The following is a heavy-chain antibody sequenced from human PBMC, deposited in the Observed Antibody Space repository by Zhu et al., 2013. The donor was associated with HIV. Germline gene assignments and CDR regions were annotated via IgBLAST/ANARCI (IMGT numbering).Heavy chain of an antibody. D-gene: IGHD2-2*02. CDR3: ASPSPFCTSCYTHYYYGMDV. Sequence: QVQLVQSGAEVKKPGSSVKVSCKASGGTFSSYAISWVRQAPGQGLEWMGGIIPIFGTANYAQKFQGRVTITADESTSTAYMELSSLRSEDTAVYYCASPSPFCTSCYTHYYYGMDVWGQGTTVTVSS. CDR2: IIPIFGTA. J-gene: IGHJ6*02. CDR1: GGTFSSYA. V-gene: IGHV1-69*01.